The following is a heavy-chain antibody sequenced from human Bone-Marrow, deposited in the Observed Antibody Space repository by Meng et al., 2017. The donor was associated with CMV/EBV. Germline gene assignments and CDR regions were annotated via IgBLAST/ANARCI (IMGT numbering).Heavy chain of an antibody. D-gene: IGHD1-1*01. CDR2: INPNSGGT. V-gene: IGHV1-2*02. CDR1: GYTFTGYY. CDR3: ARGWKGGRPECGMDV. Sequence: ASVKVSCKASGYTFTGYYMHWVRQAPGQGLEWMGWINPNSGGTNYAQKFQGRDTMTRDTSISTAYMELSRLRSDDTAVYYCARGWKGGRPECGMDVWGQGTTVTVSS. J-gene: IGHJ6*02.